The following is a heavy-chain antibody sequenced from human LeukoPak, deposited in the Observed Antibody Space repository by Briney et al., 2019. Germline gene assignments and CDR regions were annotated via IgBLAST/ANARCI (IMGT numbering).Heavy chain of an antibody. CDR1: GFSFSSYS. Sequence: PGGSLRLSCAASGFSFSSYSMNWVRQAPGKGLEWVSYTSRSSSDIDYADSVKGRFTISRDDAKISLYLQMNSLRAEDTAVYYCARERSGWYGALDIWGQGTMVTVSS. CDR3: ARERSGWYGALDI. J-gene: IGHJ3*02. V-gene: IGHV3-21*01. D-gene: IGHD6-19*01. CDR2: TSRSSSDI.